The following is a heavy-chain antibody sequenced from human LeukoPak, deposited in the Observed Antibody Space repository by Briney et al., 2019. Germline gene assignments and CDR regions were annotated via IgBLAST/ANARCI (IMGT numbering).Heavy chain of an antibody. CDR1: GFTVSSNY. Sequence: GGSLRLSCAASGFTVSSNYMSWVRQAPGKGLEWVSVIYSGGSTHYADSVKGRFTISRDNSKNTLYLQMNSLRAEDTAVYYCARTPGYCSGGSCYSGYYYGMDVWGKGTTVTVSS. J-gene: IGHJ6*04. V-gene: IGHV3-53*01. CDR2: IYSGGST. D-gene: IGHD2-15*01. CDR3: ARTPGYCSGGSCYSGYYYGMDV.